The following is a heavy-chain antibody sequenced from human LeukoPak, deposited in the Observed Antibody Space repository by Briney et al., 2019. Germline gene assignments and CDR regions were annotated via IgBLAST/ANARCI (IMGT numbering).Heavy chain of an antibody. Sequence: GGSLRLSCAASGFSFSSYWMHWVRQAAGKGLEWVSRINSDGSSTSYADSVKGRFTISRDNAKNSLYLQMNSLRAEDTAVYYCARDGSYYGSGSGYWGQGTLVTVSS. J-gene: IGHJ4*02. CDR1: GFSFSSYW. CDR2: INSDGSST. V-gene: IGHV3-74*01. D-gene: IGHD3-10*01. CDR3: ARDGSYYGSGSGY.